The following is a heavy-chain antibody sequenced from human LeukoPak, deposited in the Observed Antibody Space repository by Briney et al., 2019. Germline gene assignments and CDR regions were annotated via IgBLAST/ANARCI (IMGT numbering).Heavy chain of an antibody. J-gene: IGHJ4*02. CDR1: GFTFTSSA. V-gene: IGHV1-58*01. D-gene: IGHD1-26*01. CDR3: AVSGSYENFDY. Sequence: SVKVSCKASGFTFTSSAVQWVRQARGQRLEWIGWIVAGSGNTNYAQKFQERVTITRDMSTSTAYMELSSLRSEDTAVYYCAVSGSYENFDYWGQGTLVTVSS. CDR2: IVAGSGNT.